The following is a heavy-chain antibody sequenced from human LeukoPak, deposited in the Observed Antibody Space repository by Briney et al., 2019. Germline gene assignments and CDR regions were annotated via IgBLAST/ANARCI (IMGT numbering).Heavy chain of an antibody. V-gene: IGHV3-23*01. CDR3: AKDFLGYGSGSYYTPYYYYYMDV. D-gene: IGHD3-10*01. CDR1: GFTFSSYS. CDR2: ISGSGGST. J-gene: IGHJ6*03. Sequence: GGSLRLSCAASGFTFSSYSMNWVRQAPGKGLEWVSVISGSGGSTYYADSVKGRFTISRDNSKTTLYLQMNTLRAEDTAVYYCAKDFLGYGSGSYYTPYYYYYMDVWGKGTTVTVSS.